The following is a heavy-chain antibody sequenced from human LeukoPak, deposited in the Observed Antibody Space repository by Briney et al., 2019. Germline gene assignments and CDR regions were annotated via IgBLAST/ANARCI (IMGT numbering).Heavy chain of an antibody. V-gene: IGHV3-30*01. Sequence: GKSLRLSCAASGFTFSDYAMHWVRQAPGKGLEWVSLISSGGTYEYYADSVKGRFTISRDNSKNTLYLQLNSLRAEDTAVYYCARDSTYYYDSGSSGPHYFDNWGQGTLVTVSS. CDR3: ARDSTYYYDSGSSGPHYFDN. J-gene: IGHJ4*02. CDR1: GFTFSDYA. D-gene: IGHD3-10*01. CDR2: ISSGGTYE.